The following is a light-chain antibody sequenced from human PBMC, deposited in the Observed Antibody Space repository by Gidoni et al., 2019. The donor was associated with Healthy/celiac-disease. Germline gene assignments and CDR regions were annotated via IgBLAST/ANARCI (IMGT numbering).Light chain of an antibody. Sequence: QSALTQPAYVSGSPGQSIPISCTGTSSDVGGYNYVSWYQQHPGKAPKLMIYDVSNRPSGVSIRFSGSKSGNTASLTISGLQAEDEADYYCSSYTSSSTLVVFGGGTKLTVL. J-gene: IGLJ2*01. CDR3: SSYTSSSTLVV. V-gene: IGLV2-14*03. CDR1: SSDVGGYNY. CDR2: DVS.